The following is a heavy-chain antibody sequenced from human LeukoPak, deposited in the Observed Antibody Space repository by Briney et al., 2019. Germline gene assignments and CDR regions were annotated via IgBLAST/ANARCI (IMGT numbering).Heavy chain of an antibody. J-gene: IGHJ5*02. CDR1: GGSISSYY. Sequence: KPSETLSLTCTVSGGSISSYYWSWIRQPPGKGLEWIGYIYTSGSTNYNPSLKSRVTISVDTSKNQLSLKLSSVTAADTAVYYCARRVWVAAAGPWFDPWGQGTLVTVSS. CDR3: ARRVWVAAAGPWFDP. D-gene: IGHD6-13*01. CDR2: IYTSGST. V-gene: IGHV4-4*09.